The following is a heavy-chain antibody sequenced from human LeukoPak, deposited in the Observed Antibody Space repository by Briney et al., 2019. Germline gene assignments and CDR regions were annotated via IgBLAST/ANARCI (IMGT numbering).Heavy chain of an antibody. CDR2: INHSGST. J-gene: IGHJ4*02. Sequence: SETLSLTCAVYGGSFSGDYWSWIRQPPGKGLEWIGEINHSGSTNYNPSLKSRVTISVDTSKNQFSLKLSSVTAADTAVHYCARGYAHDYWGQGTLVTVSS. V-gene: IGHV4-34*01. CDR1: GGSFSGDY. CDR3: ARGYAHDY. D-gene: IGHD2-2*01.